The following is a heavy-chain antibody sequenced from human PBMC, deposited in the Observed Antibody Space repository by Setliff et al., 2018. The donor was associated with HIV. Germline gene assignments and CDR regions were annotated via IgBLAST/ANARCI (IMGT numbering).Heavy chain of an antibody. V-gene: IGHV4-59*08. Sequence: SETLSLTCTVSGGSITSYYWGWIRQPPGKGLELIGYIYYSGFSTGSLYYNPSLRGRITISIDASENHFTLRLTSVTAEDTALYFCARSFGNSWSGDRPHNYFDPWGQGTLVTVSS. D-gene: IGHD4-4*01. CDR1: GGSITSYY. J-gene: IGHJ5*02. CDR3: ARSFGNSWSGDRPHNYFDP. CDR2: IYYSGFS.